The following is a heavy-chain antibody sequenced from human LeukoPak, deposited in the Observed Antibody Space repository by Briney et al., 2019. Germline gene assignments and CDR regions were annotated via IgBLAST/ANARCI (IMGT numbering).Heavy chain of an antibody. Sequence: SETLSLTCAVYGGSFSGYYWSWIRQPPGKGLEWIGEINHSGSTNYNPSLKRRVTISVDTSKNQFSLKLSSVTAADTAVYYCATYDSRGYYHDYWGQGTLVTVSS. V-gene: IGHV4-34*01. J-gene: IGHJ4*02. CDR1: GGSFSGYY. CDR2: INHSGST. D-gene: IGHD3-22*01. CDR3: ATYDSRGYYHDY.